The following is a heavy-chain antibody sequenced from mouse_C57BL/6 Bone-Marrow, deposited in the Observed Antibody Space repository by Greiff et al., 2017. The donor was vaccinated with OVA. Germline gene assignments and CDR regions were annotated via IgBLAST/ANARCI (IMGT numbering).Heavy chain of an antibody. CDR3: ARGYGSSYYWYFDV. CDR1: GYTFTSYW. D-gene: IGHD1-1*01. CDR2: IYPGSGST. Sequence: QVQLKQPGAELVKPGASVKMSCKASGYTFTSYWITWVKQRPGQGLEWIGDIYPGSGSTNYNEKFKSKATLTVDTSSSTAYMQLSSLTSEDSAVYYCARGYGSSYYWYFDVWGTGTTVTVSS. V-gene: IGHV1-55*01. J-gene: IGHJ1*03.